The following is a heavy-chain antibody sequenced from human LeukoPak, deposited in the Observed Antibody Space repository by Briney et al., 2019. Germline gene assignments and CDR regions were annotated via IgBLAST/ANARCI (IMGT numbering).Heavy chain of an antibody. CDR1: GFTFSSYA. CDR2: ISGSGGGT. Sequence: GGSLRLSCAASGFTFSSYAMSWVRQAPGKGLEWVAAISGSGGGTYYADSVKGRFTISRDNSKNTLYLQMNSLRAEDTAVYYCAKSALHHSGSSGHYWGQGTLVTVSS. V-gene: IGHV3-23*01. CDR3: AKSALHHSGSSGHY. D-gene: IGHD6-6*01. J-gene: IGHJ4*02.